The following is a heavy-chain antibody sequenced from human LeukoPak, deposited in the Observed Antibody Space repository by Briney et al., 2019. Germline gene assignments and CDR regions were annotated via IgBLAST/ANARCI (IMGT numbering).Heavy chain of an antibody. CDR3: AKGGHSSGWYWNY. CDR2: INSDGSST. CDR1: GFTFSSYW. J-gene: IGHJ4*02. V-gene: IGHV3-74*01. Sequence: PGGSLRLSCAASGFTFSSYWMHWVRQAPGKGLVWVSRINSDGSSTSYADSVKGRFTIFRDNAKNTLYLQMNSLRAEDTAVYYCAKGGHSSGWYWNYWGQGTLVTVSS. D-gene: IGHD6-19*01.